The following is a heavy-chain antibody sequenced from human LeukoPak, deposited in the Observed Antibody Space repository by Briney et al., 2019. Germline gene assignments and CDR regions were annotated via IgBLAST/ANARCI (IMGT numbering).Heavy chain of an antibody. CDR3: ARGLGIAVANIPNWYFDL. CDR1: GYTFTSYG. CDR2: ISAYNGNT. J-gene: IGHJ2*01. D-gene: IGHD6-19*01. V-gene: IGHV1-18*01. Sequence: ASVKVSCKASGYTFTSYGISWVRQAPGQGLEWMGWISAYNGNTNYAQKLQGRVTMTTDTSTSTAYMELRSLRSDDTAVYYRARGLGIAVANIPNWYFDLWGRGTLVTVSS.